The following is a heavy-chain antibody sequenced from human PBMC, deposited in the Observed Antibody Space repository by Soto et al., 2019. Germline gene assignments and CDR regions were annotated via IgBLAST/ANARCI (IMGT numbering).Heavy chain of an antibody. Sequence: EVQLLESGGGLVQPGGSLRLSCAASGFTFSSYAMSWVRQAPGKGLEWVSAISGSGGSTYYADSGKGRFTISRDNSKNTLYLQMNSLRAEDTAVYYCAKDRLAEVGADYFDYWGQGTLVTVSS. J-gene: IGHJ4*02. CDR2: ISGSGGST. V-gene: IGHV3-23*01. CDR3: AKDRLAEVGADYFDY. D-gene: IGHD1-26*01. CDR1: GFTFSSYA.